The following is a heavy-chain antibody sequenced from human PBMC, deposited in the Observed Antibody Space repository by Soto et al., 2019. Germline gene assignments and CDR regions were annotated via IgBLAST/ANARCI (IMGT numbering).Heavy chain of an antibody. V-gene: IGHV3-33*01. CDR2: IWYDGSNK. CDR1: GFTFSSYG. CDR3: ARGQGGCSGGSCSTALDY. Sequence: QVQLVESGGGVVQPGRSLRLSCAASGFTFSSYGMHWVRQAPGKGLEWVAVIWYDGSNKYYADSVKGRFTISRDNSKNTLYLQMNSLRAEDTAVYYCARGQGGCSGGSCSTALDYWGQGTLVTVSS. D-gene: IGHD2-15*01. J-gene: IGHJ4*02.